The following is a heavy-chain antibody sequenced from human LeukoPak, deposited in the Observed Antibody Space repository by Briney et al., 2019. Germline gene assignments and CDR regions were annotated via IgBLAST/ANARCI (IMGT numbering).Heavy chain of an antibody. CDR1: GGSISSYY. CDR2: IYTSGST. V-gene: IGHV4-4*07. D-gene: IGHD1-26*01. CDR3: ARDSIVGATTVFDY. Sequence: SETLSLTCTVSGGSISSYYWSWIRQPAGKGLEWIGHIYTSGSTNYNPSLKSRVTMSVDTSKNQFSLKLSSVTAADTAVYYCARDSIVGATTVFDYWGQGTLVTVSS. J-gene: IGHJ4*02.